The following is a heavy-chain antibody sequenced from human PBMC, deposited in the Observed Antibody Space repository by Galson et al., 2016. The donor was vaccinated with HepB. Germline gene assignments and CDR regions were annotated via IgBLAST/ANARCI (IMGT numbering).Heavy chain of an antibody. CDR1: GFTFSSYA. D-gene: IGHD6-19*01. J-gene: IGHJ3*01. Sequence: SLRLSCAASGFTFSSYAMSWVRQAPGKGLEWVSGTSGSGGSTYYADSVKGRFTMSRDNFKNTLYLQMNSLRAEDTALYYCAKRLRSSGSGGSNDAFDVWGQGTMVTVSS. CDR2: TSGSGGST. V-gene: IGHV3-23*01. CDR3: AKRLRSSGSGGSNDAFDV.